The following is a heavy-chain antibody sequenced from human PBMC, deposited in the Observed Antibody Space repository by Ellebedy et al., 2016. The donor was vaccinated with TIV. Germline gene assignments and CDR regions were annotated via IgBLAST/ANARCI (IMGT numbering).Heavy chain of an antibody. CDR2: INHSGST. J-gene: IGHJ5*02. Sequence: SETLSLXCAVYGGSFSGYYWSWIRQPPGKGLEWIGEINHSGSTNYNPSLKSRVTISVDTSKNQFSLKLSSVTAADTAVYYCARSRGVPDWFNPWGQGTLVTVSS. CDR3: ARSRGVPDWFNP. D-gene: IGHD2-2*01. V-gene: IGHV4-34*01. CDR1: GGSFSGYY.